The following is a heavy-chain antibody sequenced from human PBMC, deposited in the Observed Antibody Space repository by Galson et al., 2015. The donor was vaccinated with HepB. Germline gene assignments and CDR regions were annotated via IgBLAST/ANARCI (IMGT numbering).Heavy chain of an antibody. CDR1: GFTFGSYG. CDR3: AARLVVAIPDAHFGDEY. V-gene: IGHV3-30*03. D-gene: IGHD2-2*01. Sequence: SLRLSCAASGFTFGSYGMHWVRQAPGKGLEWVAVISYDGSNKYYADSVKGRFTISRDNSKNTLYLQMNSLRAEDTAVYYCAARLVVAIPDAHFGDEYWGQGTLVTVSS. J-gene: IGHJ4*02. CDR2: ISYDGSNK.